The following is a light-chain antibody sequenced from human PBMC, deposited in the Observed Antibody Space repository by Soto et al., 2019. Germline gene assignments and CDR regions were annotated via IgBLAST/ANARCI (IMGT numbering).Light chain of an antibody. CDR2: DDN. Sequence: QSVLTQPPSVSVAPGQKVTISCSGSSSNIGGNSVSWYQQLPGTAPKLLIYDDNKRPSGIPDRFSGSKSGTSATLGITGFQTGDEADYYCGSWDSSLSAYVFGTGTKVT. CDR3: GSWDSSLSAYV. J-gene: IGLJ1*01. CDR1: SSNIGGNS. V-gene: IGLV1-51*01.